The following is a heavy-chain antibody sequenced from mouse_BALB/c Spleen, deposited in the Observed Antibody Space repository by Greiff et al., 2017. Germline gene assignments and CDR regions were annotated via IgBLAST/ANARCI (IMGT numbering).Heavy chain of an antibody. CDR3: ARAQYYYGSSFYAMDY. D-gene: IGHD1-1*01. CDR1: GFTFSDYY. Sequence: EVMLVESGGGLVKPGGSLKLSCAASGFTFSDYYMYWVRQTPEKRLEWVATISDGGSYTYYPDSVKGRFTISRDNAKNNLYLQMSSLKSEDTAMYYCARAQYYYGSSFYAMDYWGQGTSVTVSS. CDR2: ISDGGSYT. J-gene: IGHJ4*01. V-gene: IGHV5-4*02.